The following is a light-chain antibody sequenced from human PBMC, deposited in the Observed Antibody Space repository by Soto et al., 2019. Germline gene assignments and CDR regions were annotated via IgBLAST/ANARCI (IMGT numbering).Light chain of an antibody. Sequence: EIVLTQSPSTLSVSPVERATLSCRASQSVSNNYLAWYQQKPGQAPRLLIYGASNRATGIPDRFSGSGSGTDFTLTISRLEPEDFAVYYCQQYGSSGTFGQGTKVDSK. CDR3: QQYGSSGT. CDR1: QSVSNNY. V-gene: IGKV3-20*01. J-gene: IGKJ1*01. CDR2: GAS.